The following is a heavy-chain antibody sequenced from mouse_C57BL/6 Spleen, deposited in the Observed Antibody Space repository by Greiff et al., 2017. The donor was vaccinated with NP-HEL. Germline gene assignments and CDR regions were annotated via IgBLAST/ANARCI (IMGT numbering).Heavy chain of an antibody. CDR1: GYTFTDYN. Sequence: VQLKQSGPELVKPGASVKIPCKASGYTFTDYNMDWVKQSHGKSLEWIGDINPNNGGTIYNQKFKGKATLTVDKSSSTAYMELRSLTSEDTAVYYCARKGTTVPFDYWGQGTTLTVSS. CDR2: INPNNGGT. J-gene: IGHJ2*01. V-gene: IGHV1-18*01. D-gene: IGHD1-1*01. CDR3: ARKGTTVPFDY.